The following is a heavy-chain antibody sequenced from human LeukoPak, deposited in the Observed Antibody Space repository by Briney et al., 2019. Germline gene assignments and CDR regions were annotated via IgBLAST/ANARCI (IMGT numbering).Heavy chain of an antibody. CDR2: ISSSGSTI. Sequence: GGSLRLSCAASGFTFSSYEMNWVRQAPGKGLEWVSYISSSGSTIYYADSVKGRFTISRDNAKNSLYRQMNSLRAEDTAVYYCARGGFSSSWSKSWGQGTLVTVSS. J-gene: IGHJ4*02. CDR1: GFTFSSYE. D-gene: IGHD6-13*01. CDR3: ARGGFSSSWSKS. V-gene: IGHV3-48*03.